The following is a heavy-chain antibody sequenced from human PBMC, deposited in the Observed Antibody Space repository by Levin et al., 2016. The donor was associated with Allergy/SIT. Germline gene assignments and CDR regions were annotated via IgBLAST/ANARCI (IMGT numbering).Heavy chain of an antibody. CDR1: GFTFSSYA. CDR3: ARDSWAWSGYYYYYMDV. J-gene: IGHJ6*03. D-gene: IGHD3-3*01. Sequence: GESLKISCAASGFTFSSYAMSWVRQAPGKGLEWVSAISGSGGSTYYADSVKGRFTISRDNSKNTLYLQMNSLRAEDTAVYYCARDSWAWSGYYYYYMDVWGKGTTVTVSS. V-gene: IGHV3-23*01. CDR2: ISGSGGST.